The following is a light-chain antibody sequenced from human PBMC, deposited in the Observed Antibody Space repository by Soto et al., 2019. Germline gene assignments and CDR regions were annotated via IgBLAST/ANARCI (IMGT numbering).Light chain of an antibody. J-gene: IGKJ1*01. Sequence: DIQMTQSPSTLYASVGDRDTITCRASQNIGTSLAWYHQKAGRAPKLLIYQASTVEGGVPSRVSGSGSGTEFTLTITSLQAEDFATHYCQQYAGYSWPFGQGNRVDLK. V-gene: IGKV1-5*03. CDR3: QQYAGYSWP. CDR2: QAS. CDR1: QNIGTS.